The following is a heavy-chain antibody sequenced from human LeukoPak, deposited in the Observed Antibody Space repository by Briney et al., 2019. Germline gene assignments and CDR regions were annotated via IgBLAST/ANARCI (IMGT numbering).Heavy chain of an antibody. Sequence: GGSLRLSCAASGFTFSSYAMSWVRQAPGKGLEWVSAISGSGGSTYYTDSVKGRFTISRDNSKNTLYLQMNSLRAEDTAVYYCAKRIWFGELLPDYWGQGTLVTVSS. CDR1: GFTFSSYA. CDR2: ISGSGGST. CDR3: AKRIWFGELLPDY. V-gene: IGHV3-23*01. D-gene: IGHD3-10*01. J-gene: IGHJ4*02.